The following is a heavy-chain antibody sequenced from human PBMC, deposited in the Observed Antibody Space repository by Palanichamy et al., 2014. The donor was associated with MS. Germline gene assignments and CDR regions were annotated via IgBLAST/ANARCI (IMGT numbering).Heavy chain of an antibody. CDR1: GFTFSSYS. CDR2: ISSSSSYI. Sequence: EVQLVESGGGLVKPGGSLRLSCAASGFTFSSYSMNWVRQAPGKGLEWVSSISSSSSYIYYADSVKGRFTISRDNAKNSLYLQMNSLRAEDTAVYYCARPTPGCTTFAIPYYGMDVWGQGTTVTVPS. CDR3: ARPTPGCTTFAIPYYGMDV. V-gene: IGHV3-21*01. D-gene: IGHD2/OR15-2a*01. J-gene: IGHJ6*02.